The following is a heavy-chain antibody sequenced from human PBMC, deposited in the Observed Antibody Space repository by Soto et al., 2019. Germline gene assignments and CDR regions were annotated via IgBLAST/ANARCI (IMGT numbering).Heavy chain of an antibody. CDR3: ARPDYNNIWGTSRPIDS. CDR1: GYTFSSYA. D-gene: IGHD3-16*02. CDR2: VKVGDGKT. Sequence: ASVKVSCKASGYTFSSYALHWVRQAPRQRLEWIGWVKVGDGKTKYSEKFQGRATITRDTVASTAYMELRSLRSEDTAVYYCARPDYNNIWGTSRPIDSWGQGTLVTVSS. V-gene: IGHV1-3*01. J-gene: IGHJ4*02.